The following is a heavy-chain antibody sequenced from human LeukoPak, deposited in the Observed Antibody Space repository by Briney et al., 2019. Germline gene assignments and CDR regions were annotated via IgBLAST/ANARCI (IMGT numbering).Heavy chain of an antibody. V-gene: IGHV4-59*01. D-gene: IGHD3-3*01. Sequence: PSETLSLTCTVSGGSIRSYYWSWIRQPPGKGLEGIGYIYYSGSTNYNPSLKSRVTISVDTSKNQFSLKLSSVTAADTAVYYCARDRYYDFWSGSNDAFDIWGQGTMVTVSS. CDR2: IYYSGST. J-gene: IGHJ3*02. CDR3: ARDRYYDFWSGSNDAFDI. CDR1: GGSIRSYY.